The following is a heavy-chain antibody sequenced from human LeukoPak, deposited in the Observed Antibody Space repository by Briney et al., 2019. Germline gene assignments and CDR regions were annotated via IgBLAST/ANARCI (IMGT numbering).Heavy chain of an antibody. CDR3: ARKMAAPNAFDI. J-gene: IGHJ3*02. V-gene: IGHV4-4*07. CDR2: ILTSGST. D-gene: IGHD5-24*01. CDR1: AGSISSNY. Sequence: SETLSLTCTVSAGSISSNYWSWIRQPAGKGLEWIGRILTSGSTNYNPSLESRVTLSLDTSKNQFSLKLSSVTAADTAMYYCARKMAAPNAFDIWGQGTLVTVSS.